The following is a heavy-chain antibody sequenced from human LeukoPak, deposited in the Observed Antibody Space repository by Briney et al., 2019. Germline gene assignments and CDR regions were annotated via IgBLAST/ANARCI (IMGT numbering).Heavy chain of an antibody. CDR3: VKDAQRGFDYSNSLQN. J-gene: IGHJ1*01. Sequence: GGSLRLSCAASGFTFSHYGMPWVRQAPGAGLEWVAVIWSDGSDKYYAKSVRGRFTISRDNSKNSLSLQMNSLRAEDTAVYYCVKDAQRGFDYSNSLQNWGQGILVTVSS. V-gene: IGHV3-33*06. CDR1: GFTFSHYG. D-gene: IGHD4-11*01. CDR2: IWSDGSDK.